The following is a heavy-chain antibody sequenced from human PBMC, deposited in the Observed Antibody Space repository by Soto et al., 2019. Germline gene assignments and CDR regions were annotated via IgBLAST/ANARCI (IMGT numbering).Heavy chain of an antibody. J-gene: IGHJ6*03. CDR1: GFTFSSYA. Sequence: EVQLLESGGGLVQPGGSLRLFCAASGFTFSSYAMSWVRQAPGKGLEWVSAISGSGGSTYYADSVKGRFTISRDNSKNTLYLQMNSLRAEDTAVYYCAKATTVTSYYYYYYMDVWGKGTTVTVSS. V-gene: IGHV3-23*01. D-gene: IGHD4-17*01. CDR3: AKATTVTSYYYYYYMDV. CDR2: ISGSGGST.